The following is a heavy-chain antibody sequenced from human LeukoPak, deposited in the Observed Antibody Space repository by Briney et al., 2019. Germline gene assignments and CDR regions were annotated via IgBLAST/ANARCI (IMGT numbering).Heavy chain of an antibody. CDR3: ARVEYCNVGNCYFRPGAY. CDR1: GYTFTNYD. V-gene: IGHV1-8*01. Sequence: ASVKVSCKASGYTFTNYDINWVRQATGQGLEWMGRMNPKNGNTGYARKFQGRVAMTRDTSISTAYMELSSLRSDDTAVYYCARVEYCNVGNCYFRPGAYWGQGTLVTVSS. D-gene: IGHD2-15*01. J-gene: IGHJ4*02. CDR2: MNPKNGNT.